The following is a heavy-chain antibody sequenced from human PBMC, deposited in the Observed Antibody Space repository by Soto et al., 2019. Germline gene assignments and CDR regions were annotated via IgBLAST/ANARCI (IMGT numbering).Heavy chain of an antibody. V-gene: IGHV3-23*01. J-gene: IGHJ3*02. CDR2: ISGSGGGT. D-gene: IGHD3-3*01. Sequence: GVLRLSCAASGFTFSSYVMSWVRQAPGKGLEWVSAISGSGGGTCYADSVKGRFTISRDNSKNSLYLQMNSLRAEDTALYYCAKDIAVRFLFLGAFDIWGQGTMVTVSS. CDR1: GFTFSSYV. CDR3: AKDIAVRFLFLGAFDI.